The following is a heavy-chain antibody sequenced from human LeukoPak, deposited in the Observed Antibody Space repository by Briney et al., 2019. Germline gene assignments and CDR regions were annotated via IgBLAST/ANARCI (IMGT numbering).Heavy chain of an antibody. CDR2: IRYDGSNK. J-gene: IGHJ6*03. Sequence: PGGSLRLSCAASGFTFSSYGMHWVRQAPGKGLEWVAFIRYDGSNKYYADSVKGRFTISRDNSKNTLYLQMNSLRAEDTAVYYCARCGRWLVVYYYMDVWGKGTTVTVSS. D-gene: IGHD6-19*01. CDR3: ARCGRWLVVYYYMDV. V-gene: IGHV3-30*02. CDR1: GFTFSSYG.